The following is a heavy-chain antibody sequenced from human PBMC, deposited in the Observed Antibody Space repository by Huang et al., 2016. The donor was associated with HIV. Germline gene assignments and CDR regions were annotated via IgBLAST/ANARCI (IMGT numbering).Heavy chain of an antibody. Sequence: EVQLVESGGGLVKAGGSLRLYCAASGFTFGSYGMNWVRQAPGAGLEWVSYISRTSPIYIYYADAVKGRFTISRDNAKNSLYLQMNSLRVEDTALYYCARSPQYYYGSGSYSDAYHVWGQGTMVAVSS. D-gene: IGHD3-10*01. J-gene: IGHJ3*01. CDR1: GFTFGSYG. CDR2: ISRTSPIYI. V-gene: IGHV3-21*01. CDR3: ARSPQYYYGSGSYSDAYHV.